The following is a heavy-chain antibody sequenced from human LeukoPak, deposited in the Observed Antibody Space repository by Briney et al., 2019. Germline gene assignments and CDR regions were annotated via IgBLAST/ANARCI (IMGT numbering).Heavy chain of an antibody. D-gene: IGHD3-10*01. CDR3: AREFGLFDY. J-gene: IGHJ4*02. CDR2: ISSSSSYT. Sequence: PGGSLRLSCAASGFTFSDYYMSWIRQAPGKGLEWDSYISSSSSYTNYADSVKGRFTISRDNAKNSLYLQMNSLRAEDTAVYYCAREFGLFDYWGQGTLVTVSS. V-gene: IGHV3-11*05. CDR1: GFTFSDYY.